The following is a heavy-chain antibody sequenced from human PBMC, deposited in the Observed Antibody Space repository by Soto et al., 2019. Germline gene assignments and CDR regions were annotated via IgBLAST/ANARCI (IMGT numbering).Heavy chain of an antibody. Sequence: PSETLSLTCTVSGDSISSGDYYWSWIRQPPGKGLEWIGYIYYSGSTYYNPSLKSRVTISVDTSKNQFSLKLSSVTAADTAVYYCARDHLGGKLPYYGMDVWGQGTTVTVSS. CDR3: ARDHLGGKLPYYGMDV. D-gene: IGHD1-1*01. CDR2: IYYSGST. CDR1: GDSISSGDYY. V-gene: IGHV4-30-4*01. J-gene: IGHJ6*02.